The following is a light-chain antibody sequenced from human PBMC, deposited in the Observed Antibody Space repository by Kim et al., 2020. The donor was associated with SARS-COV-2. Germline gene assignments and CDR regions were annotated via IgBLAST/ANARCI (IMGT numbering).Light chain of an antibody. V-gene: IGLV3-21*04. CDR3: HVWDTSSDHGV. Sequence: SYELTQPPSVSVAPGQTASVTCGGNNIGGKNVHWYQQKPGQAPEVVIYNDGDRPSGIPERFSGSNSGNTATLTISRVEAGDEADYYCHVWDTSSDHGVFGGGTQLTVL. J-gene: IGLJ2*01. CDR2: NDG. CDR1: NIGGKN.